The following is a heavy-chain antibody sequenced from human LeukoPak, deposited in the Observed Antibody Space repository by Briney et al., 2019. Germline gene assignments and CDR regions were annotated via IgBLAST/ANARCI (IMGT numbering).Heavy chain of an antibody. J-gene: IGHJ4*02. CDR1: GFTFSSYT. CDR3: ARDQYSGWYYFSGISFDY. Sequence: GGSLRLSCAASGFTFSSYTMNWVRQAPGKGLEWVAVISYDGSNKYYADSVKGRFTISRDNSKNTLYLQMNSLRAEDTAVYYCARDQYSGWYYFSGISFDYWGQGTLVTVSS. V-gene: IGHV3-30-3*01. D-gene: IGHD6-19*01. CDR2: ISYDGSNK.